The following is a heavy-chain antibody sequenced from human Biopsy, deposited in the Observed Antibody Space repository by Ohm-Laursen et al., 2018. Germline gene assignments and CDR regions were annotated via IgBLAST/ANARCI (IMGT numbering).Heavy chain of an antibody. J-gene: IGHJ1*01. CDR1: GYSFTSHG. CDR2: NIPTLGTG. D-gene: IGHD3-9*01. V-gene: IGHV1-69*06. CDR3: ATKLTGYFHH. Sequence: SVKVSCKASGYSFTSHGMNWVRQAPGQGLEWLGGNIPTLGTGNYAQKFQDRVTVAADTSTSTATMELRSLRSDDTAVYYCATKLTGYFHHWGQGILVIVSS.